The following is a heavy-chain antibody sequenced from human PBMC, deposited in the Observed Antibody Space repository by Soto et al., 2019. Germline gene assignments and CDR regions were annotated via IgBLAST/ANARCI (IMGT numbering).Heavy chain of an antibody. CDR3: ARPRHLLGNCGYDPTGDYYYGMDV. J-gene: IGHJ6*02. D-gene: IGHD5-12*01. CDR1: GYSFTSYW. V-gene: IGHV5-51*01. Sequence: GESLKISCKGSGYSFTSYWIGWVRQMPGKGLEWMGIIYPGDSDTRYSPSFQGQVTISADKSISTAYLQWSSLNASDTAMSYCARPRHLLGNCGYDPTGDYYYGMDVWCQGTTVTVSS. CDR2: IYPGDSDT.